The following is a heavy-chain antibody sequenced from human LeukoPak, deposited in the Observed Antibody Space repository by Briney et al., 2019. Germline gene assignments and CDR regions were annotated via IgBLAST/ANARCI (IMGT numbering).Heavy chain of an antibody. D-gene: IGHD1-1*01. CDR2: MIHSGST. CDR1: GGSFSGYY. J-gene: IGHJ5*02. V-gene: IGHV4-34*12. Sequence: SETLSLTCAVYGGSFSGYYWSWIRQPPGKGLEWVGEMIHSGSTNYNPSLKSRVTISVDTSKNQFSLKLSSVTAADTAVYYCAREDWNDGGGFDPWGQGTLVTVSS. CDR3: AREDWNDGGGFDP.